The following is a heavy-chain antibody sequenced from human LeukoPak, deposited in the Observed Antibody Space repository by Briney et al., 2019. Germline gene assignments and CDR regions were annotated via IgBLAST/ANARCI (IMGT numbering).Heavy chain of an antibody. CDR2: IYHRGST. D-gene: IGHD3-22*01. CDR3: ARFGDSSGYYVTDYFDY. CDR1: GYSISSGYY. J-gene: IGHJ4*02. Sequence: SETLSLTCSVSGYSISSGYYWGWIRQPPGKGLEWIGSIYHRGSTYYNPSLKSRVTISVDTSKNQFSLKLSSVTAADTAVYYCARFGDSSGYYVTDYFDYWGQGTLVTVSS. V-gene: IGHV4-38-2*01.